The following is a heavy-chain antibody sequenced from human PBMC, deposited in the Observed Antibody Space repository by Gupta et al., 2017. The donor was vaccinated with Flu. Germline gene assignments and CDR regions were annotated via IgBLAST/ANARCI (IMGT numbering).Heavy chain of an antibody. Sequence: EVQLVESGGGLVQPGGSLRLSCAASGFPFSSYWLSGVRQAPGKGREWVANIKRDGSEKYYVDSVKGRFTISRDNAKNSLYLQMNSLRAEDTAVYYCSREPEEQWLKRYFDYWGQGTLVTVSS. CDR1: GFPFSSYW. CDR2: IKRDGSEK. J-gene: IGHJ4*02. CDR3: SREPEEQWLKRYFDY. V-gene: IGHV3-7*01. D-gene: IGHD6-19*01.